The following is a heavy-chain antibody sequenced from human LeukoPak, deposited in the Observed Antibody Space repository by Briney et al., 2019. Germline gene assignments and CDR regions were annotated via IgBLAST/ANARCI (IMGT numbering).Heavy chain of an antibody. D-gene: IGHD3-9*01. CDR3: ARVPSHYDILTGYYNENNWFDP. Sequence: ASVKVSCKASGGTFSNSAISWVRQAPGQGLEWMGGIIPIFGTANYAQRFQGRVTITADESTSTAYMELSSLRSEDTAVYYCARVPSHYDILTGYYNENNWFDPWGQGTLVTVSS. J-gene: IGHJ5*02. CDR2: IIPIFGTA. V-gene: IGHV1-69*13. CDR1: GGTFSNSA.